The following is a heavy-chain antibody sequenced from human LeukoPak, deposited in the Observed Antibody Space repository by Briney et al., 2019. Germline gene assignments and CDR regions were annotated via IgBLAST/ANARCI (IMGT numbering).Heavy chain of an antibody. Sequence: SVKVSCKASGGTFSSYAISWVRQAPGQGLEWMGGIIRIFGTANYAQKFQGRVTITADESTSTAYMELSSLRSEDMALYYCAKDSGSYLNNYYYMDVWGKGTTVTVSS. D-gene: IGHD1-26*01. CDR2: IIRIFGTA. J-gene: IGHJ6*03. CDR1: GGTFSSYA. CDR3: AKDSGSYLNNYYYMDV. V-gene: IGHV1-69*13.